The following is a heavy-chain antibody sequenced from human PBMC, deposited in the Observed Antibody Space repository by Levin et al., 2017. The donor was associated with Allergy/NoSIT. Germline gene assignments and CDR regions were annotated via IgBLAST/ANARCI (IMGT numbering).Heavy chain of an antibody. CDR2: ISISSSPI. J-gene: IGHJ6*03. CDR3: ARASTDGPYYYYMDV. D-gene: IGHD5-24*01. Sequence: GGSLRLSCAASGFTFSTYSMNSVRQAPGQGLEWISYISISSSPIYYADSVKGRFTISRDNAKKSLYLQMNSLRDEDTAVYYCARASTDGPYYYYMDVWGKGTTVTVSS. CDR1: GFTFSTYS. V-gene: IGHV3-48*02.